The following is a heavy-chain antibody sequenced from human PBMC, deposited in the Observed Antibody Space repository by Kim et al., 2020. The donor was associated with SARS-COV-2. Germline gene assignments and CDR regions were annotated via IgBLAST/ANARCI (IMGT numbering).Heavy chain of an antibody. CDR3: SRHPEY. Sequence: YEKAYAASVKSRFTISRDDSTNTAYLQMNGLKTEDTAVYYCSRHPEYWGQGTLVTVSS. CDR2: YEK. J-gene: IGHJ4*02. V-gene: IGHV3-73*01.